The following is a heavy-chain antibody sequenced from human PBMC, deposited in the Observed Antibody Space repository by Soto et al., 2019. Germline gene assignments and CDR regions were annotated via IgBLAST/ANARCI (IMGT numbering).Heavy chain of an antibody. V-gene: IGHV3-30*18. CDR1: GFTFSSFG. CDR3: AKEKIAVPGLWYFDL. Sequence: QVQLVESGGGVVQPGRSLRLSCVASGFTFSSFGMHWVRQAPGKGLEWVAVISYDGSNKHYADSVRGRFSISRDNSKNTLNLQMNSLRAEDTAIYYCAKEKIAVPGLWYFDLWGRGTLVTVSS. CDR2: ISYDGSNK. D-gene: IGHD6-19*01. J-gene: IGHJ2*01.